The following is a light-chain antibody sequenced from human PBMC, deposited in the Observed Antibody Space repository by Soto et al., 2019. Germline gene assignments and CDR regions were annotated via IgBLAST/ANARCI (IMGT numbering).Light chain of an antibody. CDR1: SGHSSYA. Sequence: QPVLTQSPSASASLGASVKLTCTLSSGHSSYAIAWHQQQPEKGPRYLMKLNSDGSHSKGDGIPDRFSGSSPGAERYLTIASLQSEDEADYYCQTWGTGIVVFGGGTKVTVL. V-gene: IGLV4-69*01. CDR2: LNSDGSH. CDR3: QTWGTGIVV. J-gene: IGLJ2*01.